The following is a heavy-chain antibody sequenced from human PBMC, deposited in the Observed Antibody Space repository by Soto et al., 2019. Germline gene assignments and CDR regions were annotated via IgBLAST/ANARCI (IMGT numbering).Heavy chain of an antibody. V-gene: IGHV3-53*01. Sequence: GGSLRLSCAASGFTVSSNYMSWVRQAPGKGLEWVSVIYSGGSTYYADSVEGRFTISRDNSKNTLYLQMNSLRAEDTAVYYCARDHRTHWFDPWGQGTLVTVSS. CDR2: IYSGGST. CDR3: ARDHRTHWFDP. CDR1: GFTVSSNY. J-gene: IGHJ5*02.